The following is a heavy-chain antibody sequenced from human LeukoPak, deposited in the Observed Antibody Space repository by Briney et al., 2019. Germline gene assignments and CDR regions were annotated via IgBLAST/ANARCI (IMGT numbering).Heavy chain of an antibody. J-gene: IGHJ4*02. CDR2: IRSKAYGGTT. CDR3: TRNLRDYGDYVFDY. D-gene: IGHD4-17*01. V-gene: IGHV3-49*03. CDR1: GFTFSDYY. Sequence: GGSLRLSCAASGFTFSDYYMSWIRQAPGKGLEWVGFIRSKAYGGTTEYAASVKGRFTISRDDSKSIAYLQMNSLKTEDTAVYYCTRNLRDYGDYVFDYWGQGTLVTVSS.